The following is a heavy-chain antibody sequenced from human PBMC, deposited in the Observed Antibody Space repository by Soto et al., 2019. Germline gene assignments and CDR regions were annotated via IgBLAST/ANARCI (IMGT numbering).Heavy chain of an antibody. Sequence: EVQLLESGGGLVQPGGSLRLSCAGSEFTSSRYALTWVRQAPGEGLEWVSGISGTGDSTYYADSVKGRFTASRDNSKNTLYLQMHSLRAEDTAVYYCAKYAGNYYHYYYMDVWGKGTTVTVSS. CDR1: EFTSSRYA. V-gene: IGHV3-23*01. CDR3: AKYAGNYYHYYYMDV. CDR2: ISGTGDST. D-gene: IGHD6-13*01. J-gene: IGHJ6*03.